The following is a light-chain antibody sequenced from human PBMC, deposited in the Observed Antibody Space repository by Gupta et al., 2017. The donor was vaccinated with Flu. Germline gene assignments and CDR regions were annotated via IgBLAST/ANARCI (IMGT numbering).Light chain of an antibody. CDR1: QSVDSRY. V-gene: IGKV3-20*01. Sequence: EIVLTQSPGTLSLSPGERATLSCRASQSVDSRYLAWYQQKPGQAPRLVIYAASSRATGIPDRFSGSGSGTDFTLTISRLEAEDFAVYYCQQFCTSRGYTFGQGTKMEI. CDR3: QQFCTSRGYT. J-gene: IGKJ2*01. CDR2: AAS.